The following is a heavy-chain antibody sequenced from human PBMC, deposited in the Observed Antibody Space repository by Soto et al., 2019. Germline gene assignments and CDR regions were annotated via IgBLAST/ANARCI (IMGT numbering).Heavy chain of an antibody. CDR2: IMKSGDSA. J-gene: IGHJ4*02. CDR1: GFTFSNYA. D-gene: IGHD2-21*02. V-gene: IGHV3-23*01. CDR3: ARESGGDWGYFDF. Sequence: LESVGALVQPGGSLRLSCAASGFTFSNYAMTWVRQTPGKGLERVATIMKSGDSAHYADSVGGRFTVSRDNSINVLYLQMNALRAEDTARYFCARESGGDWGYFDFWGQGSQVTVSS.